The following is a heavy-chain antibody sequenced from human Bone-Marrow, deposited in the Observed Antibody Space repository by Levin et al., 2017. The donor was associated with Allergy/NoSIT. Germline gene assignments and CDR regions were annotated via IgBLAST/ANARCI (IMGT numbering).Heavy chain of an antibody. CDR1: GYPFTSYD. V-gene: IGHV1-8*01. CDR2: MNPNSGDT. CDR3: ARVWGSVDY. Sequence: ASVKVSCKASGYPFTSYDINCVRQATGQGLEWMGWMNPNSGDTGYAQKFQGRVTMTRDAAISTAYMELNSLRSDDTAVYYCARVWGSVDYWGQGTLVTVSS. J-gene: IGHJ4*02. D-gene: IGHD3-16*01.